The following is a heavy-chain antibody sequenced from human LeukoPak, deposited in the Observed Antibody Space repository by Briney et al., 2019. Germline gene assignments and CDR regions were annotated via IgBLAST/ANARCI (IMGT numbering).Heavy chain of an antibody. CDR3: ARRFCRGGSCFLDP. J-gene: IGHJ5*02. V-gene: IGHV1-8*03. Sequence: ASVKVSCNASGYSLSSYDINWVRQAAGQGLEWMGWMNPNSDNTGYAQNFQGRVTITRNTAMTTAYMELSSLRSEDTAVYYCARRFCRGGSCFLDPWGQGTLVTVSS. CDR2: MNPNSDNT. CDR1: GYSLSSYD. D-gene: IGHD2-15*01.